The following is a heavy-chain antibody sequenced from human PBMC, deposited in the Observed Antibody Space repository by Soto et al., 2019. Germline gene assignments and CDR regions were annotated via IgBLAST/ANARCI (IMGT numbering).Heavy chain of an antibody. D-gene: IGHD2-15*01. CDR2: ISAYNGNT. V-gene: IGHV1-18*01. J-gene: IGHJ3*02. Sequence: ASVKVSCKASGYTFTSYGISWVRQAPGQGLEWMGWISAYNGNTNYAQKLQGRVTMTTDTSTSTAYMELRSLRSDDTAVYYCARIVVVASGLKGAFDIWGQGTMVTVSS. CDR3: ARIVVVASGLKGAFDI. CDR1: GYTFTSYG.